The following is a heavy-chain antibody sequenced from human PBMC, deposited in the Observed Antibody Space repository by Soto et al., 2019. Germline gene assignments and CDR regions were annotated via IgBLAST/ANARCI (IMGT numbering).Heavy chain of an antibody. V-gene: IGHV1-18*01. CDR1: GYTFTSHG. CDR3: AMVDVYVTPSPQDV. CDR2: INTYNGNT. Sequence: QVQLVQSGAEVKNPGASVKVSCKTFGYTFTSHGIGWARQAPGQGLEWMGWINTYNGNTNYAQNLQGRVTLTTDTSTSTAYMELRSLRSNDTAIYYCAMVDVYVTPSPQDVWGQGTTVTVSS. J-gene: IGHJ6*02. D-gene: IGHD3-16*01.